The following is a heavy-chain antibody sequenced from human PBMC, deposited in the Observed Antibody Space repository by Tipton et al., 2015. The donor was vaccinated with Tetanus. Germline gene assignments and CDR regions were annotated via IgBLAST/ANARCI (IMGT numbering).Heavy chain of an antibody. CDR1: GGSISGSSYY. Sequence: TLSLTCSVSGGSISGSSYYWSWIRQHPGKGLDWIGYISYTGTTHYNPSLKSRVTISLDRSKNQFSLKLTSVTAADTAVYYCATVGLVTASVKYWGQGTLVTVSS. CDR3: ATVGLVTASVKY. CDR2: ISYTGTT. V-gene: IGHV4-31*03. D-gene: IGHD2-21*02. J-gene: IGHJ4*01.